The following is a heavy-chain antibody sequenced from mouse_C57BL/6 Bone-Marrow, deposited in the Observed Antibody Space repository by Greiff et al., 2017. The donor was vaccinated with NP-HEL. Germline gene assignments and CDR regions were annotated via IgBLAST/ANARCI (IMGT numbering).Heavy chain of an antibody. D-gene: IGHD1-1*01. V-gene: IGHV1-53*01. CDR3: ARSPPYYGSSPYFDY. J-gene: IGHJ2*01. CDR2: INPSNGGT. CDR1: GYTFTSYW. Sequence: VQLQQPGTELVKPGASVKLSCKASGYTFTSYWMHWVKQRPGQGLEWIGYINPSNGGTNYNEKFKSKATLTVDKSSSTAYMQLSSLTSEDSAVYYCARSPPYYGSSPYFDYWGQGTTLTVSS.